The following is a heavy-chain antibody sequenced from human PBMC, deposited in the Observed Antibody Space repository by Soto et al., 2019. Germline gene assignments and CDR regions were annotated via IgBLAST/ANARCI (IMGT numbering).Heavy chain of an antibody. J-gene: IGHJ5*02. CDR1: GGSISSSSYY. V-gene: IGHV4-39*01. D-gene: IGHD5-18*01. CDR2: IYYSVST. CDR3: ASSANKRGYSYGYWFDP. Sequence: SETLSLTCTVSGGSISSSSYYGGWIRQPPGKGLEWIGSIYYSVSTYYNPSLKSRVTISVDTSKNQFYLKMSSVTGADTAVYYCASSANKRGYSYGYWFDPWGQGNLVTVS.